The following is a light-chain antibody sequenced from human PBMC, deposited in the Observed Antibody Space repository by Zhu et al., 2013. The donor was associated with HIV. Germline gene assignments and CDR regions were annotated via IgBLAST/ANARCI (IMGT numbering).Light chain of an antibody. J-gene: IGKJ1*01. CDR2: DAS. Sequence: EIVLTQSPATLSLSPGERATLSCRASQSVSSYLAWYQQKPGQAPRLLIYDASNRATGIPARFSGSGSGTDFTLTISSLQPDDFATYYCQQYNSAYVTFGQGTKVEIK. CDR3: QQYNSAYVT. CDR1: QSVSSY. V-gene: IGKV3-11*01.